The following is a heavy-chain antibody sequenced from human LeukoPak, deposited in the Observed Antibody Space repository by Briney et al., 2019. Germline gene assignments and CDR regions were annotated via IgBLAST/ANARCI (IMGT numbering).Heavy chain of an antibody. V-gene: IGHV3-33*01. Sequence: GGSLRLSCAASGFTFSSYGMHWVRQAPGKGLEWVAVIWYDGSNKYYADSVKGRFTISRDNSKNTLYLQMNSLRAEDTAVYYCARTLLWFGEFDYWGQGTLVTVSS. J-gene: IGHJ4*02. CDR3: ARTLLWFGEFDY. D-gene: IGHD3-10*01. CDR1: GFTFSSYG. CDR2: IWYDGSNK.